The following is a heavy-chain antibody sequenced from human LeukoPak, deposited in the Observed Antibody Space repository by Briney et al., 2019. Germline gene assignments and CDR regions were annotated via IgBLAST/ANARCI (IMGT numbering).Heavy chain of an antibody. V-gene: IGHV1-18*01. CDR2: ISAYNGNT. Sequence: GASVNLSCKASGCTSTSYGISWVRQAPGQGLEWMGWISAYNGNTNYAQNLQGRVTMTTDTSTSTAYMELSSLRSEDTAVYYCARPKQPSAPWASVLRYDRWGQGTLVTVSS. J-gene: IGHJ4*03. D-gene: IGHD2-15*01. CDR3: ARPKQPSAPWASVLRYDR. CDR1: GCTSTSYG.